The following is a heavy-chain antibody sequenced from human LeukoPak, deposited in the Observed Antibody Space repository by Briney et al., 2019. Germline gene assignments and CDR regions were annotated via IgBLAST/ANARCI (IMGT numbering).Heavy chain of an antibody. V-gene: IGHV3-30*04. J-gene: IGHJ4*02. CDR1: GFTFSSYA. D-gene: IGHD6-13*01. CDR3: ARDVVSSWYLDY. CDR2: ISYDGSNK. Sequence: PGGSLRLSCAASGFTFSSYAMLWLRQAPGKGLVWVAVISYDGSNKYYADSVKGRFTISRDNSKNTLYLQMNSLRAEDTAVYYCARDVVSSWYLDYWGQGTLVTVSS.